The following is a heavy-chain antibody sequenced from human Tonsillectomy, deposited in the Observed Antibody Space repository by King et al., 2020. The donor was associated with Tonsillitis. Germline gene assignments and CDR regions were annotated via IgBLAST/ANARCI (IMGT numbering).Heavy chain of an antibody. Sequence: HVQLVESGAEVKKPGASVKVSCKASGYTFISYGISWVRQAPGQGLEWMGWISPYSGNTNYAQKLQGRVTMTTDTSTSTAYMELRSLKSDDTAVYYCARDKRMSSGPLSQYNWFDPWGQGTLVTGSS. CDR1: GYTFISYG. CDR2: ISPYSGNT. J-gene: IGHJ5*02. CDR3: ARDKRMSSGPLSQYNWFDP. V-gene: IGHV1-18*01. D-gene: IGHD3-22*01.